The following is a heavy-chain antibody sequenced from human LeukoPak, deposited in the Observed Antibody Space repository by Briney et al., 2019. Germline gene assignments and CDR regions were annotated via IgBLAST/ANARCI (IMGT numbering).Heavy chain of an antibody. J-gene: IGHJ4*02. D-gene: IGHD6-6*01. Sequence: SGGSLKLSCAASGFTFSVSAMYWVLQASGKGLEWVGRIRNKANNYATAYAASLKGRFTISRDDSTNTAYLQMNSLETEDTAMYYCTYTSSSGVVYWGQGTLVTVSS. CDR1: GFTFSVSA. CDR3: TYTSSSGVVY. CDR2: IRNKANNYAT. V-gene: IGHV3-73*01.